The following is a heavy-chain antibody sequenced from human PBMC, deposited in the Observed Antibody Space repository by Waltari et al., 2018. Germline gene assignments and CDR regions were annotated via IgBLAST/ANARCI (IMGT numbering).Heavy chain of an antibody. Sequence: EVQLVESGGGLVQPGGSLRLACAASGFTLSSFWMSWARQASGKGLEWVANINQDGSGRYYMDSVKGRFTISRDNAKNSVYLQMNSLRAEDTAVYYCQRGDYWGQGTLVTVSS. CDR2: INQDGSGR. CDR3: QRGDY. CDR1: GFTLSSFW. V-gene: IGHV3-7*04. J-gene: IGHJ4*02.